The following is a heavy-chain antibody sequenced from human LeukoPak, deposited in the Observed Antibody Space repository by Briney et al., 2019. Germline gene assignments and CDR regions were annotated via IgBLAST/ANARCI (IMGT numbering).Heavy chain of an antibody. V-gene: IGHV4-61*01. CDR1: GGSVSSGSYY. CDR3: ARVASSRGPFDY. Sequence: SETLSLTCTVSGGSVSSGSYYWSWIRQPPGKGLEWIGYIYYSGSTNYNPSFKSRVTISVDKSKNQFSLKLRSVTAADTAVYFCARVASSRGPFDYWGQGTLVTVSS. D-gene: IGHD6-13*01. CDR2: IYYSGST. J-gene: IGHJ4*02.